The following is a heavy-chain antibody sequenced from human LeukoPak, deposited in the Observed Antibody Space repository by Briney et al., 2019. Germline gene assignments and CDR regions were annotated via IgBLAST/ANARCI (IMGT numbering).Heavy chain of an antibody. Sequence: SETLSLTCAVYGGSFSGYYWSWIRQPPGKGLEWIGEINHSGSTNYNPSLKSRVTISVDTSKNQFSLKLSSVTAADTAVYYCASGQGATVTTSFDYWGQGTLVTVSS. CDR3: ASGQGATVTTSFDY. CDR1: GGSFSGYY. CDR2: INHSGST. D-gene: IGHD4-17*01. J-gene: IGHJ4*02. V-gene: IGHV4-34*01.